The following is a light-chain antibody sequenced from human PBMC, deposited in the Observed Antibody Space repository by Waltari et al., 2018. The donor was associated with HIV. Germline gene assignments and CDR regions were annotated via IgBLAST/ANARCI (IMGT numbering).Light chain of an antibody. CDR1: TGAVTSGYY. CDR3: LRYYGGAQLRV. J-gene: IGLJ3*02. Sequence: QTVVTQEPSLTVSPGGPVTLACASSTGAVTSGYYPNWFQQKPGQAPRALIYSTSNKNSWTPARFSGSLRGGKAALTLSGVQPEDEAEYYCLRYYGGAQLRVFGGGTKLTVL. CDR2: STS. V-gene: IGLV7-43*01.